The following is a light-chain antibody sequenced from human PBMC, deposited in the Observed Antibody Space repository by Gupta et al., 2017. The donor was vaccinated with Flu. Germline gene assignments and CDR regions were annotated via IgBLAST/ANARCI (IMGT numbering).Light chain of an antibody. CDR2: DDS. CDR1: NIESRS. CDR3: QVCNHNTDDSWV. J-gene: IGLJ3*02. V-gene: IGLV3-21*02. Sequence: SSSLTQPPSVSVAPGQTARISCGAANIESRSVHWYRQKPGQAPVLVVHDDSERPSGISERFAGANSGNTATLIITRVEAGDEADYYCQVCNHNTDDSWVFGGGTRLTVL.